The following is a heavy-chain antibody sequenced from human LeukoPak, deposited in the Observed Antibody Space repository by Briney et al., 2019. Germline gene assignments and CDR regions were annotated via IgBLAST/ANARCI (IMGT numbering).Heavy chain of an antibody. CDR2: IWYDGSNK. D-gene: IGHD5-18*01. CDR1: GFTFSSYG. J-gene: IGHJ4*02. V-gene: IGHV3-33*01. CDR3: ARSVGYSYGLRHFGY. Sequence: PGRSLRLSCAASGFTFSSYGMHWVRQAPGKGLEWVAVIWYDGSNKYYADSVKGRFTISRDNSKNTLYLQMNSLRAEDTAVYYCARSVGYSYGLRHFGYWGQGTLVTVSS.